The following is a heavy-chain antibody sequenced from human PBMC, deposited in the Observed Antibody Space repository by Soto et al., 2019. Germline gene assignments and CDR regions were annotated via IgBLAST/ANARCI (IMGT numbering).Heavy chain of an antibody. D-gene: IGHD1-20*01. J-gene: IGHJ4*02. Sequence: GGYLRLSCAASGFTFSGYAMSWVRQAPGKGLEWVSAISANDVGTYYAESVKTRFTISTDQSRNTVYLQMDSLRADDTAIYYCXKAKNDYNWDNRPPFDYWGQGTLVTVSS. CDR2: ISANDVGT. CDR3: XKAKNDYNWDNRPPFDY. V-gene: IGHV3-23*01. CDR1: GFTFSGYA.